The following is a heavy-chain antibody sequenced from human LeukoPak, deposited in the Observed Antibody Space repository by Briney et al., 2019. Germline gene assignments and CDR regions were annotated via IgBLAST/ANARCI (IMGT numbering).Heavy chain of an antibody. J-gene: IGHJ4*02. D-gene: IGHD3-3*01. Sequence: SETLSLTCAVYGGSFSGYYWSWIRQPPGKGLEWIGEINHSGSTNYNPSLKSRVTISVDTSKNQFSLKLSSVTAADTAVYYCARGDNTIGWFDYWGQGTLVTVSS. V-gene: IGHV4-34*01. CDR3: ARGDNTIGWFDY. CDR1: GGSFSGYY. CDR2: INHSGST.